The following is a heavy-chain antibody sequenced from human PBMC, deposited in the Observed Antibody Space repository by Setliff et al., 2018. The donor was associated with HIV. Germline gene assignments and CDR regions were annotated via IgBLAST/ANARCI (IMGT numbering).Heavy chain of an antibody. CDR1: NASINSYY. V-gene: IGHV4-4*07. CDR3: ARQGAVTGHAVDA. D-gene: IGHD6-19*01. Sequence: KPSETLSLTCTVSNASINSYYWSWIRQPAGRALEWIGRIYFSGRTNYNPSLKSRIKMSIDTSKNQFSLNLSSVTAADTAVYYCARQGAVTGHAVDAWGPGALVTV. J-gene: IGHJ5*02. CDR2: IYFSGRT.